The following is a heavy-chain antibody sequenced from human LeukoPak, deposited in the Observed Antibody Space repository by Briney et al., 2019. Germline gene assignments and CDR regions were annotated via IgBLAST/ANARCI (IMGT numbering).Heavy chain of an antibody. V-gene: IGHV3-33*01. J-gene: IGHJ4*02. CDR3: ARELGYFDY. D-gene: IGHD3-16*01. Sequence: GRSLRLPCAASGFTFSTYGMHWVRQAPGKGLEWVAVIWFDGANTYYADSVKGRFTISRDNSQNTLYLQMNSLSAEDTAVYYCARELGYFDYWGQGTLVTVSS. CDR2: IWFDGANT. CDR1: GFTFSTYG.